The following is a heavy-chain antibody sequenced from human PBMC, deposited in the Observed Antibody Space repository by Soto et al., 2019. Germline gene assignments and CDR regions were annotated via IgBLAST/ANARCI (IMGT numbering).Heavy chain of an antibody. CDR3: ARDGRGSYFTLYLDF. D-gene: IGHD1-26*01. J-gene: IGHJ4*02. V-gene: IGHV3-21*01. CDR2: ISGSNMYI. CDR1: GFIFSDYS. Sequence: GGSLRLSCAASGFIFSDYSMDWVRQAPGKGLEWVASISGSNMYISYADSVRGRFTISRDNAKNSLFLQMTNLTAEDTAVYYCARDGRGSYFTLYLDFWGQGTPVTVSS.